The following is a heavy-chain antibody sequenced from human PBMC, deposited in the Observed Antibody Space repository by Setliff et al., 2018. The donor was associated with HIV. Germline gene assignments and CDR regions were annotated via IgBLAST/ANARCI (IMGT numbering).Heavy chain of an antibody. CDR3: ARDANYGSSGYDREYFDY. CDR2: IDPHTGGP. J-gene: IGHJ4*02. Sequence: ASVKVSCKASGYTFTGHYMHWVRQAPGQGLQWMGWIDPHTGGPQYSQKFLGRVTMTRDTSISTVYMELTSLRSDDTAIYYCARDANYGSSGYDREYFDYWGQGTPVTVSS. D-gene: IGHD5-12*01. V-gene: IGHV1-2*02. CDR1: GYTFTGHY.